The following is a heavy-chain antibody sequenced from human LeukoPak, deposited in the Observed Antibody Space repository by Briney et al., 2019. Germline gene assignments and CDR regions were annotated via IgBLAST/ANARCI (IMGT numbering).Heavy chain of an antibody. CDR1: GFTFSSYS. CDR3: ARRLVPAARALDY. CDR2: ISSSSSTT. J-gene: IGHJ4*02. Sequence: PGGSLRLSCAASGFTFSSYSMNWVRQAPGKGLEWVSYISSSSSTTYYADSVKGRFTIFRDNAKNSLYLQMNSLRTEDTAVYYCARRLVPAARALDYWGQGTLVTVSS. D-gene: IGHD2-2*01. V-gene: IGHV3-48*01.